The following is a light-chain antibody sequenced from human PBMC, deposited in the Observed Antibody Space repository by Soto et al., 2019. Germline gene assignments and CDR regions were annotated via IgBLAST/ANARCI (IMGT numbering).Light chain of an antibody. CDR2: GAS. V-gene: IGKV3-15*01. J-gene: IGKJ1*01. CDR3: QQYNDWPLT. Sequence: EIVMTQSPATLSVSPGERATLSCRASQALRSNLAWYQQKPGQAPRLLIFGASTRATGIPARFSGSGSGTEFTLPISSLQSEDFALYYCQQYNDWPLTFGQGTKVEIK. CDR1: QALRSN.